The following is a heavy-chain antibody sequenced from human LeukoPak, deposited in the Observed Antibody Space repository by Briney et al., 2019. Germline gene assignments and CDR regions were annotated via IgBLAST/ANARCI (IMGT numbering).Heavy chain of an antibody. Sequence: SETLSLTCTVSGGSISSSSYYWDWIRQPPGKGLEWIGSIYSSGSTYYNPSLKSRVTISVDTSKNQFSLKLSSVTAADTAVYYCARVTAPNYFHYYMDVWGKGTTVTVSS. J-gene: IGHJ6*03. CDR1: GGSISSSSYY. D-gene: IGHD2/OR15-2a*01. V-gene: IGHV4-39*07. CDR2: IYSSGST. CDR3: ARVTAPNYFHYYMDV.